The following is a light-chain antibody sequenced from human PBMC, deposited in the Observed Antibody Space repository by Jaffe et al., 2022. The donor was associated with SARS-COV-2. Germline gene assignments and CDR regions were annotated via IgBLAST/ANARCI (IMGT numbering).Light chain of an antibody. CDR3: CSFPGP. Sequence: QSALTQPRSVSGSPGQSVAISCTGTSSDVGGYNYVSWYQQHPGKAPKLMIYDVSKRPSGVPDRFSGSKSGNTASLTISGLQAEDEADYYCCSFPGPFGGGTKLTVL. V-gene: IGLV2-11*01. CDR2: DVS. CDR1: SSDVGGYNY. J-gene: IGLJ2*01.